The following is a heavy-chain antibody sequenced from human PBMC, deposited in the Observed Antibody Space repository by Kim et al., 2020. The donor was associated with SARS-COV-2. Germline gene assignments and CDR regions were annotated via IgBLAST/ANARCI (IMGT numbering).Heavy chain of an antibody. J-gene: IGHJ6*02. Sequence: GGSLRLSCAASGFTFSSYSMNWVRQAPGKGLEWVSSISSSSSYIYYADSVKGRFTISRDNAKNSLYLQMNSLRAEDTAVYYCARDQYYDSSGHHDRYGMDVWGQGTTVTVSS. CDR2: ISSSSSYI. V-gene: IGHV3-21*01. CDR3: ARDQYYDSSGHHDRYGMDV. CDR1: GFTFSSYS. D-gene: IGHD3-22*01.